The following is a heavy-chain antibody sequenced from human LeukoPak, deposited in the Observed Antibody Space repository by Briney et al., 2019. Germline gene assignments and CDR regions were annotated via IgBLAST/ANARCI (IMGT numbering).Heavy chain of an antibody. J-gene: IGHJ6*03. Sequence: SESLSLTCTVSGGSISSYYWSWIRQPPGKGLEWIGEINHSGSTNYNPSLKSRDTISVDTSKNQFSLKLSSVTAADTAVYYCARVPKYYYYYYMDVWGKGPTVTVSS. V-gene: IGHV4-34*01. CDR2: INHSGST. CDR3: ARVPKYYYYYYMDV. CDR1: GGSISSYY.